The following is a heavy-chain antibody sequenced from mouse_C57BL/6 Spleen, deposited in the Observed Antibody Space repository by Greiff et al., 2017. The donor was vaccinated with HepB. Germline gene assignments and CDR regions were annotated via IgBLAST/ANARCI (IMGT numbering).Heavy chain of an antibody. CDR1: GFNINDYY. V-gene: IGHV14-2*01. CDR3: ARSEYDYSWFAY. CDR2: IDPEDGEN. J-gene: IGHJ3*01. D-gene: IGHD2-4*01. Sequence: VQLQQSGAELVKPGASVKLSCTASGFNINDYYMHWVKQRTEQGLEWIGRIDPEDGENKYAPKFQGKATIPADTSSNTAYLQLSSLTSEDTAVYYCARSEYDYSWFAYWGQGTLVTVSA.